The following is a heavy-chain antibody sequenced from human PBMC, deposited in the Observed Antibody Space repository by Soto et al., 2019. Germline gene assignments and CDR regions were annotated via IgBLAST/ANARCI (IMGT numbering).Heavy chain of an antibody. Sequence: QVQLVQSGAEVKKPGSSVKVSCKASGGTFSSYAISWVRQAPGQGLEWMGGIIPIFGTANYAQKFQGRVTITADESTSTAYMELSSLRSEDTAVYYCAMGSPVVVAATGWFDPWGQGPLVTVSS. V-gene: IGHV1-69*01. CDR2: IIPIFGTA. J-gene: IGHJ5*02. D-gene: IGHD2-15*01. CDR3: AMGSPVVVAATGWFDP. CDR1: GGTFSSYA.